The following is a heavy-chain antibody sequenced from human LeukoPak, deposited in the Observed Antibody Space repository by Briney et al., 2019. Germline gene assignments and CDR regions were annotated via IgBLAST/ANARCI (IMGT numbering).Heavy chain of an antibody. CDR1: GGSISSSSYY. V-gene: IGHV4-39*07. D-gene: IGHD5-18*01. J-gene: IGHJ5*02. Sequence: PSETLSLTCTVSGGSISSSSYYWGWIRQPPGKGLEWIGEINHSGSTNYNPSLKSRVTISVDTSKNQFSLKLSSVTAADTAVYYCASRRRKPIQLWLRAPYWFDPWGQGTLVTVSS. CDR2: INHSGST. CDR3: ASRRRKPIQLWLRAPYWFDP.